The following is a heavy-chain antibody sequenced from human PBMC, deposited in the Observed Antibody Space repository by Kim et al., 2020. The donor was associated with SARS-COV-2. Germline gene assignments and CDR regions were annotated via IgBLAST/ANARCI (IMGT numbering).Heavy chain of an antibody. Sequence: SETLSLTCAVYGGSFSGYYWSWIRQPPGKGLEWIGEINHSGSTNYNPSLKSRVTISVDTSKNQFSLKLSSVTAADTAVYYCAGGGYSYGYGTYEDYWGQGTLVTVSS. V-gene: IGHV4-34*01. CDR2: INHSGST. CDR1: GGSFSGYY. J-gene: IGHJ4*02. CDR3: AGGGYSYGYGTYEDY. D-gene: IGHD5-18*01.